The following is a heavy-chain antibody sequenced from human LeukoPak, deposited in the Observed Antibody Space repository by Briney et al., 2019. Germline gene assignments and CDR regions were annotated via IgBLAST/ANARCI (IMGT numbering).Heavy chain of an antibody. CDR1: GFTFSNHW. D-gene: IGHD3-3*01. CDR2: IQQDGSDK. Sequence: GGSLRLSCATSGFTFSNHWMWWVRQAPGKGLEYMASIQQDGSDKYYLDSVKGRFTISRDNAKNSLYLQMNSLRAEDTAVYFCAKEIRFLEQLLYFDSWGQGTLVSVSS. CDR3: AKEIRFLEQLLYFDS. J-gene: IGHJ4*02. V-gene: IGHV3-7*03.